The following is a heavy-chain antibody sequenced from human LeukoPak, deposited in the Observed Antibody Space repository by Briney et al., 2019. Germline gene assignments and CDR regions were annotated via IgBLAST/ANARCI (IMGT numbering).Heavy chain of an antibody. D-gene: IGHD2-8*01. CDR1: GFTFNAYW. V-gene: IGHV3-7*01. CDR2: IDQDGSER. J-gene: IGHJ4*02. CDR3: ARLKDDVTKLDY. Sequence: GGSLILSCAASGFTFNAYWMSWVRQAPGKGLEWVASIDQDGSERHYVDSVQGRFTISRDNTKNSLFLQMNSLRAEDTAVYYCARLKDDVTKLDYWGQGTLVTVSS.